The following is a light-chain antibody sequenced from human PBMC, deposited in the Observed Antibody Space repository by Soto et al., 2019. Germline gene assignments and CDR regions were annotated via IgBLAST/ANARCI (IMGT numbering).Light chain of an antibody. CDR1: QSVFSSY. J-gene: IGKJ1*01. CDR2: GAS. V-gene: IGKV3-20*01. Sequence: EIVLTQSPGTLSLSPGERATLSCRASQSVFSSYLAWYQKKPGQAPRLLIYGASSRATGIPDRFSGSGSGTDFTLTISSREPEDFSVYYCQQYGSSPWTFGQGTKVEIK. CDR3: QQYGSSPWT.